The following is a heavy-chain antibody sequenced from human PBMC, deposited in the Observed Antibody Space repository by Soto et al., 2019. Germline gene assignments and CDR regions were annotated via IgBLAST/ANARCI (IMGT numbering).Heavy chain of an antibody. CDR2: ISYDGINK. CDR3: ARPFLEWLPPGYYGIDV. D-gene: IGHD3-3*01. CDR1: GFTFSSYA. Sequence: QVQLVESGGGVVQPGRSLRLSCAGSGFTFSSYAMHWVRQAPGKWLEWVAFISYDGINKYYANSVKGRFTISRDKSKTTLYLQMNSLRAEDTAVYYCARPFLEWLPPGYYGIDVWGQRTTVTVSS. V-gene: IGHV3-30-3*01. J-gene: IGHJ6*02.